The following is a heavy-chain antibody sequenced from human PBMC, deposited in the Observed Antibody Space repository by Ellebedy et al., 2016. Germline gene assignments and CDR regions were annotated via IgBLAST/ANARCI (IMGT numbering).Heavy chain of an antibody. Sequence: SETLSLTXAVSGGDFASYYWSWIRQAPGKPLEWIAFVYYTGSTNYNLSIKSRVTMSVDTSKRQFSLDLTSVTVADTAIYFCARIKQGPLKIDYWGQGIQVTVSA. CDR1: GGDFASYY. D-gene: IGHD6-19*01. V-gene: IGHV4-59*01. CDR2: VYYTGST. CDR3: ARIKQGPLKIDY. J-gene: IGHJ4*02.